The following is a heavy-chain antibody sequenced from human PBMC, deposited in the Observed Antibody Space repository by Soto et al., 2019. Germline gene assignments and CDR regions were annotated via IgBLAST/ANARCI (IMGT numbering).Heavy chain of an antibody. V-gene: IGHV3-30-3*01. CDR1: GFTFSSYA. J-gene: IGHJ4*02. CDR3: ARGGWFGELLYSTY. D-gene: IGHD3-10*01. CDR2: ISYDGSNK. Sequence: GGSLRLSCAASGFTFSSYAMHWVRQAPDKGLEWVAVISYDGSNKYYADSVKGRFTISRDNSKNTLYLQMNSLRAEDTAVYYCARGGWFGELLYSTYWGQGTLVTVSS.